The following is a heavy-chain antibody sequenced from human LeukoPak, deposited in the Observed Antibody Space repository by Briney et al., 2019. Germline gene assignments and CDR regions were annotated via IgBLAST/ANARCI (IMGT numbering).Heavy chain of an antibody. CDR1: GGSISSSNYY. D-gene: IGHD3-22*01. CDR2: IYYSGST. V-gene: IGHV4-39*01. Sequence: PSETLSLTCTVSGGSISSSNYYWGWIRQPPGKGLEWIGSIYYSGSTYYNPSLKSRVTISVDTSKNQFSLKLGSVTAADTAVYYCATWITMIVVVTSYWGQGTLVTVSS. CDR3: ATWITMIVVVTSY. J-gene: IGHJ4*02.